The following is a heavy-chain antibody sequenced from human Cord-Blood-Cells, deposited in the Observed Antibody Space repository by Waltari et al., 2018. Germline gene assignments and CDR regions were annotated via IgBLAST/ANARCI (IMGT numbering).Heavy chain of an antibody. J-gene: IGHJ4*02. CDR2: IWYDGSNK. V-gene: IGHV3-33*01. Sequence: QVQLVESGGGVVQPGGSLRRSCAASGFTFSSYGLNWVRQAPGKGLGWVAVIWYDGSNKYYADSVKGRFTISRDNSKNTLYLQMNSLRAEDTAVYYCARDLDWGVDYWGQGTLVTVSS. CDR1: GFTFSSYG. D-gene: IGHD3-9*01. CDR3: ARDLDWGVDY.